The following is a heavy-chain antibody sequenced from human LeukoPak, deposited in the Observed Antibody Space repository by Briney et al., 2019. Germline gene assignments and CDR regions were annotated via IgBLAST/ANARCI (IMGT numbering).Heavy chain of an antibody. CDR3: AITYSSGWYEYFQH. D-gene: IGHD6-13*01. V-gene: IGHV3-11*01. J-gene: IGHJ1*01. CDR1: GFTFSDYY. CDR2: ISSSGSTI. Sequence: GGSLRLSCAASGFTFSDYYMSWIRQAPGKGLEWVSYISSSGSTIYYADSVKGRFTISRDNAKNSLYLQMNSLRAEDTAVYYCAITYSSGWYEYFQHWGQGTLVTVSS.